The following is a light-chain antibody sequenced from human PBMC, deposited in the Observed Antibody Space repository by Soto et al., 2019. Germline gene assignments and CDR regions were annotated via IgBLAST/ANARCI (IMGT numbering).Light chain of an antibody. CDR2: GNN. CDR3: AAWDGSLSGWV. V-gene: IGLV1-44*01. J-gene: IGLJ3*02. CDR1: RSNIGSDA. Sequence: QSVLTQPPSASGTPGQRVTISCSGSRSNIGSDAVNWYQQLPGTAPKLLIFGNNKRPSGVPDRFSGSKSGTSGSLAISGLQSEDEADYYCAAWDGSLSGWVFGGGTKLTVL.